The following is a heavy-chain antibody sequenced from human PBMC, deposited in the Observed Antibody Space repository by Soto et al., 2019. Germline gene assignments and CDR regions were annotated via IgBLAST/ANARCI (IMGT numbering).Heavy chain of an antibody. D-gene: IGHD2-2*02. V-gene: IGHV3-23*01. CDR1: GFTFSSYA. Sequence: EVQLLESGGGLVQPGGSLRLSCAASGFTFSSYAMSWVRQAPGKGLEWVSAISGSGGSTYYADSVKGRFTISRDNYKNTLYLQMNSLRAEETAVYYCAQVRVVVPAAISYYYYGMEVWGQGTTVTVFS. CDR2: ISGSGGST. J-gene: IGHJ6*02. CDR3: AQVRVVVPAAISYYYYGMEV.